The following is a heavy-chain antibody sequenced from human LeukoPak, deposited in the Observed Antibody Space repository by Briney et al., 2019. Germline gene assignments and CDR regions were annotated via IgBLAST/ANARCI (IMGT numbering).Heavy chain of an antibody. CDR1: GFTFDDYG. CDR2: IRSDGSIQ. J-gene: IGHJ3*01. Sequence: PGGSLRLSCAASGFTFDDYGMSWVRQAPGKGLEWVSFIRSDGSIQYYSDSVEGRFTISRDNSKNTLSLDMNTLRIEDTAVYFCVKDASAFDFWGQGILVTVSS. V-gene: IGHV3-30*02. CDR3: VKDASAFDF.